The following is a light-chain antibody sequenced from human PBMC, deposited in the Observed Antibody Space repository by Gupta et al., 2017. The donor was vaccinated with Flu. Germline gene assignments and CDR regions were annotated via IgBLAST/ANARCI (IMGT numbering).Light chain of an antibody. CDR1: QSISIW. J-gene: IGKJ1*01. Sequence: DIQMTQSPSTLSASVGDRVTITCRASQSISIWLAWYQQKSGKAPSLLIYKASNLQSGVPSRFTGSGSRTEFTLTISSLQPDDFATYYCHQYYDYSRTFGQGTKVEIK. CDR2: KAS. CDR3: HQYYDYSRT. V-gene: IGKV1-5*03.